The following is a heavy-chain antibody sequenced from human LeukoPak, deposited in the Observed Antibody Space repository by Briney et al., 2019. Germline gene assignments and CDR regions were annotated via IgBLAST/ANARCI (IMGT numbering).Heavy chain of an antibody. CDR2: IYTSGST. D-gene: IGHD3-22*01. CDR3: ARERSYYYDSGTTD. CDR1: GGSISSYY. V-gene: IGHV4-4*07. Sequence: PSETPSLTCTVSGGSISSYYWSWIRQPAGKGLEWIGRIYTSGSTNYNPSLKSRVTMSVDTSKNQFSLKLSSVTAADTAVYYCARERSYYYDSGTTDWGQGTLVTVSS. J-gene: IGHJ1*01.